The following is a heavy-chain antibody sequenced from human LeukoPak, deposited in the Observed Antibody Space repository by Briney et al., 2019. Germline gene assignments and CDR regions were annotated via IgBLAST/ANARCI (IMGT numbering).Heavy chain of an antibody. J-gene: IGHJ4*02. CDR2: IKQDGSEK. CDR1: GFSVSGYW. D-gene: IGHD6-13*01. Sequence: GGSLRLSCAVSGFSVSGYWMTWVRQAPGKGLEWVANIKQDGSEKNYVDSVKGRFTISRDNAENSLFLQMNSLRVEDTAVYYCAREWQGGIAAAGTRIEGDYWGQGTLVTVSS. V-gene: IGHV3-7*01. CDR3: AREWQGGIAAAGTRIEGDY.